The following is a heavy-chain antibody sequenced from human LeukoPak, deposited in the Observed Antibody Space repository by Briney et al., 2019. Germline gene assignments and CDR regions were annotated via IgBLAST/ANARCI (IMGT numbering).Heavy chain of an antibody. Sequence: GGSLRLSCAASGFTFSDYYMSWIRQAPEKGVEWVSYISSSGSTIYYADSVKGRFTISRDNAKNSLYLQMNSLRAEDTAVYYCARPREYYDILTGYTPGYFDYWGQGTLVTVSS. V-gene: IGHV3-11*01. CDR1: GFTFSDYY. D-gene: IGHD3-9*01. CDR2: ISSSGSTI. CDR3: ARPREYYDILTGYTPGYFDY. J-gene: IGHJ4*02.